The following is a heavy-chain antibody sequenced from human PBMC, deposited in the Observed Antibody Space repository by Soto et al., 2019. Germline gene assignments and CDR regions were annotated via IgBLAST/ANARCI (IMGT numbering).Heavy chain of an antibody. CDR2: VNPSGGDT. CDR1: GFAFITYY. V-gene: IGHV1-46*01. Sequence: ASVKVSCKASGFAFITYYMHWVRQAPGQGLEWVGTVNPSGGDTSYAQKFQGRVTMTRDTSTNSLYMEISNLGSEDTAVYHCARGRYCSSTSCRNYYYYYGMDVWDQGTTVTVSS. CDR3: ARGRYCSSTSCRNYYYYYGMDV. J-gene: IGHJ6*02. D-gene: IGHD2-2*01.